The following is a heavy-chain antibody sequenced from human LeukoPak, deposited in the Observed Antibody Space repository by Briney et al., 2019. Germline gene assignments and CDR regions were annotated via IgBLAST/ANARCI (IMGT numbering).Heavy chain of an antibody. CDR3: ARTDCSSTSCYMFDY. CDR1: GGSISSYY. D-gene: IGHD2-2*02. V-gene: IGHV4-4*07. J-gene: IGHJ4*02. Sequence: KSSETLSLTCTVSGGSISSYYWSWIRQPAGKGLEWIGRIYTSGSTNYNPSLKSRVTMSVDTSKNQFSLKLSSVTAADTAVYYCARTDCSSTSCYMFDYWGQGTLVTVSS. CDR2: IYTSGST.